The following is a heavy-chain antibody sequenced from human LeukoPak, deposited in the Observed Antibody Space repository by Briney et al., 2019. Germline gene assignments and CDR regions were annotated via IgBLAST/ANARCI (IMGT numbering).Heavy chain of an antibody. CDR2: INSNSGGT. CDR1: GYTFTDYY. J-gene: IGHJ4*02. CDR3: ARDPHAAMVDLDH. Sequence: ASVKVSCKASGYTFTDYYIHWVRQAPGQGLEWMGWINSNSGGTNYAQKFQGGVTMTRDTSINTAYMELSRLTSDDTAVYYCARDPHAAMVDLDHWGQGTLVTVSS. V-gene: IGHV1-2*02. D-gene: IGHD5-18*01.